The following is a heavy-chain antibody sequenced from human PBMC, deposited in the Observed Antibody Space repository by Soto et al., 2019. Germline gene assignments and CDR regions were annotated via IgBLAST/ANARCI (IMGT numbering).Heavy chain of an antibody. CDR1: GFSLRDHA. D-gene: IGHD3-10*01. V-gene: IGHV3-23*01. Sequence: LQSGGGVVQPGESLRLSCAASGFSLRDHALSWVRQAPGGGLEWVSGISGSEDRTNYADFVRGRFIISKDRAKNTLYLDMSGLRVGDTAVYFCGRTYTGGWGQGTLVTVSS. J-gene: IGHJ4*02. CDR2: ISGSEDRT. CDR3: GRTYTGG.